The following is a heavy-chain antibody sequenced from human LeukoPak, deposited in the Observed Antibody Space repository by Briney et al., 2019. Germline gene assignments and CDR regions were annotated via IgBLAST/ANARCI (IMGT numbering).Heavy chain of an antibody. J-gene: IGHJ6*03. CDR2: INHSGST. CDR1: GGSLSGYY. CDR3: ARRSRYFDYYYYMDV. V-gene: IGHV4-34*01. Sequence: SETLSLTCAVYGGSLSGYYWSWIRQPPGKGLEWIGEINHSGSTNYNPSLKSRVTISVDTSKNQFSLKLSSVTAADTAVYYCARRSRYFDYYYYMDVWGKGTTVTISS. D-gene: IGHD3-9*01.